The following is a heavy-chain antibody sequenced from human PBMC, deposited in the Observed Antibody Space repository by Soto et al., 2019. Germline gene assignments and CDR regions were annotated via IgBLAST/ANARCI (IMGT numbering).Heavy chain of an antibody. V-gene: IGHV3-49*03. J-gene: IGHJ6*03. CDR2: IRSKAYGGTT. D-gene: IGHD3-9*01. CDR1: GFTFGDYA. CDR3: TLYYDILTGPNWLDYYYMDV. Sequence: GGSLRLSCTASGFTFGDYAMSWFRQAPGKGLEWVGFIRSKAYGGTTEYAASVKGRFTISRDDSKSIAYLQMNSLKTEDTAVYYCTLYYDILTGPNWLDYYYMDVWGKGTTVTVSS.